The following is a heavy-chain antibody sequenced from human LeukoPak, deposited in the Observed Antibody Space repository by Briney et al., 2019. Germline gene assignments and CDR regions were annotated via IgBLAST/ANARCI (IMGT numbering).Heavy chain of an antibody. Sequence: ASVKVSCKASSGYTFTSYAMHWLRQAPGQRLEWLGWINAGNVNTKYSQKFQGRLTITRDTSASTAYMELSSLRSEDTAVYYCARDGVVTIFGVVGFTAYNRFDPWGQGTLVTVSS. CDR2: INAGNVNT. CDR1: GYTFTSYA. J-gene: IGHJ5*02. CDR3: ARDGVVTIFGVVGFTAYNRFDP. V-gene: IGHV1-3*01. D-gene: IGHD3-3*01.